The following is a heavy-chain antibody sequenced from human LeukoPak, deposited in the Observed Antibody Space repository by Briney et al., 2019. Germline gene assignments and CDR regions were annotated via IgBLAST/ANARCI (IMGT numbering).Heavy chain of an antibody. Sequence: GGSLRLSCAASAFSFSNSGMHWVRQAPGKGLEWVAFIWSDGSGQYYADSVKGRFTISRDNSRNTLYLQMNSLRAEDTAVYYCAKGREHSSDYWGQGTLVTVSS. V-gene: IGHV3-30*02. CDR1: AFSFSNSG. CDR2: IWSDGSGQ. J-gene: IGHJ4*02. D-gene: IGHD6-13*01. CDR3: AKGREHSSDY.